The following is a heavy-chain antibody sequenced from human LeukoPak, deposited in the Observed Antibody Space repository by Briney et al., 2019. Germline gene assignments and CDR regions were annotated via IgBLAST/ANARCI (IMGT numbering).Heavy chain of an antibody. D-gene: IGHD2-15*01. J-gene: IGHJ4*02. V-gene: IGHV3-7*01. Sequence: PGGSLRLSCAASGFTFSSYWMSWVRQAPGKGLEWVANIKYDGSDKYYVDFVKGRFTFSRDNAKNSLHLQMNTLTAGDPAVYHCAREDGAVAAYAYWGQGTLVTVSS. CDR2: IKYDGSDK. CDR3: AREDGAVAAYAY. CDR1: GFTFSSYW.